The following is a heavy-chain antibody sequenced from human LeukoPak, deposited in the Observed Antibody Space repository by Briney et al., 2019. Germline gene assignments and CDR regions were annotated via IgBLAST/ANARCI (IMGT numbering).Heavy chain of an antibody. CDR1: GFTFSSYA. J-gene: IGHJ4*02. CDR2: ISGSGGST. D-gene: IGHD3-3*01. Sequence: GPLRLSCAASGFTFSSYAMTWVRQAPGKGLEWVSTISGSGGSTYYADSVKGRFIISRDNSKNTLYLQMNSLRAEDTAVYYCAKDPYYDFWSVCDYWGQGTLVTVSS. V-gene: IGHV3-23*01. CDR3: AKDPYYDFWSVCDY.